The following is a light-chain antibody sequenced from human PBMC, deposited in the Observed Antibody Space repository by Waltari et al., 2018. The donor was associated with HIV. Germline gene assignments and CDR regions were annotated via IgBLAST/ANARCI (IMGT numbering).Light chain of an antibody. CDR1: QSLLHGNGNTY. J-gene: IGKJ4*01. CDR2: LGH. V-gene: IGKV2-28*01. Sequence: EIVMTQIPLSLPVTPGEPASISCRSSQSLLHGNGNTYVDWYVQNPGQSPQLLIFLGHNRASGVPDRFRGSGSGTDFRLESSTVGAEDVGVYYGRRSVETPLTFGGGTRVDIK. CDR3: RRSVETPLT.